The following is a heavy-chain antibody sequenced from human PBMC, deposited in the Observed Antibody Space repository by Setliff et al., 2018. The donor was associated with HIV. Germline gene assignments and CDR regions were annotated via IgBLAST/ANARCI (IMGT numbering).Heavy chain of an antibody. CDR2: INHSGST. D-gene: IGHD3-10*01. Sequence: KTSETLSLTCAVYGGSFSGYYWSWIRQSPGKGLEWLGEINHSGSTNYNPSLKSRVTILGDTSKNQFSLKLSSVTAADTAVYYCARRAGSDYFTRFDYWGQGTLVTVSS. CDR1: GGSFSGYY. V-gene: IGHV4-34*01. J-gene: IGHJ4*02. CDR3: ARRAGSDYFTRFDY.